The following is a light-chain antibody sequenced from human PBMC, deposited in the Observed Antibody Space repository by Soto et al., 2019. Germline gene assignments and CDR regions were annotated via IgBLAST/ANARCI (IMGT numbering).Light chain of an antibody. V-gene: IGKV1-5*03. CDR1: QSVNSW. J-gene: IGKJ2*01. CDR3: QQYDTRYT. Sequence: DIQMTQSPSTLSASIGDRVTITCRASQSVNSWLAWYQQKPGKAPKLLIYKASNLESGVPSRFSGSGSGTEFTLTISSLQPDDFATYYCQQYDTRYTFGQGTKLEIK. CDR2: KAS.